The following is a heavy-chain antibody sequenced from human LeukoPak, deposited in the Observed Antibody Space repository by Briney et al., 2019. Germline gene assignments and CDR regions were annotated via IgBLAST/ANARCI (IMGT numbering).Heavy chain of an antibody. CDR2: INHSGIT. D-gene: IGHD2-15*01. Sequence: SETLSLTCAVYGGSFSGYYWNCIRQPPGKGLEWIGEINHSGITNYNPSLKSRVTISVDTSKNQFSLKLSSVTAADTAVYYCARGRLVAATRGVFDYWGQGTLVTVSS. V-gene: IGHV4-34*01. CDR1: GGSFSGYY. J-gene: IGHJ4*02. CDR3: ARGRLVAATRGVFDY.